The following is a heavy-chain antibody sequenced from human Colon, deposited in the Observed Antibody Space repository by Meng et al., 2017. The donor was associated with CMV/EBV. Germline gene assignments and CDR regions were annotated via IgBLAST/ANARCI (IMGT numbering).Heavy chain of an antibody. D-gene: IGHD1-26*01. V-gene: IGHV4-34*01. J-gene: IGHJ1*01. CDR1: GGPLNGYI. CDR3: ARTMVGGI. Sequence: TLSLTCAVHGGPLNGYIWSWIRKSPGERLEWIGEINYSEHTNYNPSLGGRVTLAMDKSNNQVSLKLTSVTAADTGVYYCARTMVGGIWGLGTLVTVSS. CDR2: INYSEHT.